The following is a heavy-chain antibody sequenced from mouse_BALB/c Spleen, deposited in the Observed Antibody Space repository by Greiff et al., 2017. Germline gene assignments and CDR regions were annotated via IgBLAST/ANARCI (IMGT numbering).Heavy chain of an antibody. V-gene: IGHV1S81*02. CDR2: INPSNGRT. D-gene: IGHD2-3*01. CDR3: ARYGYYLYYFDY. J-gene: IGHJ2*01. CDR1: GYTFTSYW. Sequence: VQLQQSGAELVKPGASVKLSCKASGYTFTSYWMHWVKQRPGQGLEWIGEINPSNGRTNYNEKFKSKATLTVDKSSSTAYMQLSSLTSEDSAVYYCARYGYYLYYFDYWGQGTTLTVSS.